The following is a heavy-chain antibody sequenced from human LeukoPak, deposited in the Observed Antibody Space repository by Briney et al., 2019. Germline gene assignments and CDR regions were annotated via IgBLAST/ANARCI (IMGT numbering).Heavy chain of an antibody. CDR1: GYTFTSYG. D-gene: IGHD1-26*01. Sequence: ASVKVSCKASGYTFTSYGISWVRQALGQGLEWMGWISAYNGNTNYAQKLQGRVTMTTDTSTSTAYMELRSLRSDDTAVYYCARVRTAVVGATRLDYFDYWGQGTLVTVSS. J-gene: IGHJ4*02. V-gene: IGHV1-18*01. CDR3: ARVRTAVVGATRLDYFDY. CDR2: ISAYNGNT.